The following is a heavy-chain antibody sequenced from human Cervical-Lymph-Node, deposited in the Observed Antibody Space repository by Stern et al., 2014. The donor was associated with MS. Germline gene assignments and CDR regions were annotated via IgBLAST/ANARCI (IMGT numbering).Heavy chain of an antibody. CDR3: ARGRGGNYRYYFDY. CDR2: ISSGGSYI. CDR1: GFTFSSYS. D-gene: IGHD4-23*01. J-gene: IGHJ4*02. V-gene: IGHV3-21*01. Sequence: EVQLKESGGGLVKPGGSLRLSCAASGFTFSSYSMNWVRQAPGKGLEWVASISSGGSYIYYADSLKGRFTISRDNAKNSLYLQMNSLRAEDTSVYYCARGRGGNYRYYFDYWGQGTLVTVSS.